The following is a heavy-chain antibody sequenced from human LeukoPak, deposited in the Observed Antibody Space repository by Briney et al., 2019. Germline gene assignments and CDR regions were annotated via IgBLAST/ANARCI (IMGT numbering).Heavy chain of an antibody. CDR3: ARDGRRDYVWGSYRYFDNWFDP. D-gene: IGHD3-16*02. CDR1: GYTFTGYY. V-gene: IGHV1-2*04. CDR2: INPNSGGT. Sequence: GASVKVSCKASGYTFTGYYMHWVRQAPGQGLEWMGWINPNSGGTNYAQKFQGWVTMTRDTSISTAYMELSRLRSDDTAVYYCARDGRRDYVWGSYRYFDNWFDPWGQGTLVTVSS. J-gene: IGHJ5*02.